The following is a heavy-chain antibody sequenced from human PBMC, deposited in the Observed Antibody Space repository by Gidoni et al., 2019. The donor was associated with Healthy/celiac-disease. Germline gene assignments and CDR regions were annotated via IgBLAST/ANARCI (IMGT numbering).Heavy chain of an antibody. V-gene: IGHV3-23*01. D-gene: IGHD3-22*01. CDR3: AKDYYYDSSGYYYGDDAFDI. CDR1: GFTFISYA. CDR2: ISGSGGST. J-gene: IGHJ3*02. Sequence: EVQLLESGGGLVQPGGSLRLSCAASGFTFISYAMTWVRQAPGKGLEWVSAISGSGGSTYYADSVKGRFTISRDNSKNTLYLQMNSLRAEDTAVYYCAKDYYYDSSGYYYGDDAFDIWGQGTMVTVSS.